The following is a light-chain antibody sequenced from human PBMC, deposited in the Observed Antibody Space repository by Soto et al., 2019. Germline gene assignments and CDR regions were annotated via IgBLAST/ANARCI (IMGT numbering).Light chain of an antibody. CDR3: MQALQTPFT. Sequence: EIVMTQSPLYLPVTPGEPPSISSRLVRSFLMAEGDDSLDWYLQKPGQSQQRRIYWASTRASGVPDRFRGSGTGTEFTLTISRLEADDVGIYYCMQALQTPFTFGPGTKVDVK. CDR2: WAS. CDR1: RSFLMAEGDDS. J-gene: IGKJ3*01. V-gene: IGKV2-28*01.